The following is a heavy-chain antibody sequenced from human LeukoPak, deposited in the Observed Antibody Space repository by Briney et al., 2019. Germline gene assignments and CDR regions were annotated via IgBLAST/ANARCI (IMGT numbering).Heavy chain of an antibody. V-gene: IGHV1-8*01. J-gene: IGHJ4*02. CDR1: GYTFTSYD. D-gene: IGHD3-10*01. CDR3: ARGVRGPNFDY. Sequence: ASVKVSCKASGYTFTSYDINGVRQATGQGLEGMGWMNHNRGNTGYAPKHQRRVTMTRNTSTSTDYMELSSLRSEDPAVYYCARGVRGPNFDYWGQGTLVTVSS. CDR2: MNHNRGNT.